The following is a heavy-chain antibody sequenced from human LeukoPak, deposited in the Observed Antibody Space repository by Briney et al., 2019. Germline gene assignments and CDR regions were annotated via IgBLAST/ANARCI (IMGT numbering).Heavy chain of an antibody. CDR1: GYTFSNHA. J-gene: IGHJ6*03. CDR2: INTHTGNP. D-gene: IGHD3-9*01. V-gene: IGHV7-4-1*02. CDR3: ARELKGWYDTGGNYSSYYYREV. Sequence: ASVKVSCKASGYTFSNHAINWVRQAPGQGLEWMGWINTHTGNPTYAQGFTGRFVLSLDTSVSTTYLQISSLKAEDTAVYYCARELKGWYDTGGNYSSYYYREVGEKGPTSTVSS.